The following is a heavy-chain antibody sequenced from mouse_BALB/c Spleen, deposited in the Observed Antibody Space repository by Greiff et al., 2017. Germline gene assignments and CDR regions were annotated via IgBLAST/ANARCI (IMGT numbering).Heavy chain of an antibody. CDR1: GYSITSDYA. CDR2: ISYSGST. Sequence: DVKLVESGPGLVKPSQSLSLTCTVTGYSITSDYAWNWIRQFPGNKLEWMGYISYSGSTSYNPSLKSRISITRDTSKNQFFLQLNSVTTEDTATYYCARWYGNYVMDCWGQGTSVTVSS. CDR3: ARWYGNYVMDC. D-gene: IGHD2-10*02. V-gene: IGHV3-2*02. J-gene: IGHJ4*01.